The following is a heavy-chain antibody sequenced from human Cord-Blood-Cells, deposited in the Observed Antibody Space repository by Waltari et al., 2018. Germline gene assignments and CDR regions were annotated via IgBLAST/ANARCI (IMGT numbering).Heavy chain of an antibody. CDR1: GGSFSGYY. CDR2: INHSGST. D-gene: IGHD1-26*01. Sequence: QVQLQQWGAGLLKPSETLSLTCAVYGGSFSGYYWSWIRQPPGKGLEWIGEINHSGSTNYNPSLKSRVTISVDTSKNQFSLKLSSVTAADTAVYYCATGKWELGNYYYGMDVWGQGTTVTVSS. J-gene: IGHJ6*02. CDR3: ATGKWELGNYYYGMDV. V-gene: IGHV4-34*01.